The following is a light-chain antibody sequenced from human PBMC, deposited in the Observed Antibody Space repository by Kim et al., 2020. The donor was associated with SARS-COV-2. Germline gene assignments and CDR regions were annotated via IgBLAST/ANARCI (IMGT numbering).Light chain of an antibody. V-gene: IGLV2-11*01. CDR3: CSYAGSYTLV. CDR2: DVS. Sequence: GPSGTNPRTGNSSGVGGYNYVSWYQQHPGKAPKLMIYDVSKRPSGVPDRFSGSKSGNTASLTISGLQAEDEADYYCCSYAGSYTLVFGGGTQLTVL. CDR1: SSGVGGYNY. J-gene: IGLJ3*02.